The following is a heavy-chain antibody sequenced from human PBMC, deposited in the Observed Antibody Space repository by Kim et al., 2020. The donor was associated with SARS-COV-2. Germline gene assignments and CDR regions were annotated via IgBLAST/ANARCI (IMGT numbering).Heavy chain of an antibody. V-gene: IGHV3-33*08. CDR2: IWYDGSNK. CDR1: GFTFSSYG. CDR3: ARDPRVRGVARYYFDY. Sequence: GGSLRLSCAASGFTFSSYGMHWVRQAPGKGLEWVAFIWYDGSNKYYADSVKGRFTISRDNSKNTLYLQMNSLRAEDTAVYYCARDPRVRGVARYYFDYWGQGTLVTVSS. D-gene: IGHD3-10*01. J-gene: IGHJ4*02.